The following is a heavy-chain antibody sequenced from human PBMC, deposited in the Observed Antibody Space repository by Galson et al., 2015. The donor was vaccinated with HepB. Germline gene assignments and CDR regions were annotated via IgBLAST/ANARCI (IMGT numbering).Heavy chain of an antibody. CDR1: GFTFSSYS. D-gene: IGHD3-10*01. V-gene: IGHV3-21*01. J-gene: IGHJ6*02. Sequence: SLRLSCAASGFTFSSYSMNWVRQAPGKGLEWVSSISSSSSYIYYADSVKGRFTISRDNAKNSLYLQMNSLRAEDTAVYYCARDPPANRYGSGSYQGYYYYGMDVWGQGTTVTVSS. CDR3: ARDPPANRYGSGSYQGYYYYGMDV. CDR2: ISSSSSYI.